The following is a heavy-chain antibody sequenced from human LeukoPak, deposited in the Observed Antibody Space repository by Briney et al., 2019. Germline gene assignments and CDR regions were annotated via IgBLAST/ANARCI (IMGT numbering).Heavy chain of an antibody. J-gene: IGHJ3*02. CDR3: ARAAYYDSSGYCDAFDI. Sequence: GGSLRLSCAASGFTFSDYYKSWIRQAPGKGLEWVSYISSSGSTIYYADSVKGRFTISRDNAKNSLYLQMNSLRAEDTAVYYCARAAYYDSSGYCDAFDIWGQGTMVTVSS. CDR2: ISSSGSTI. V-gene: IGHV3-11*01. D-gene: IGHD3-22*01. CDR1: GFTFSDYY.